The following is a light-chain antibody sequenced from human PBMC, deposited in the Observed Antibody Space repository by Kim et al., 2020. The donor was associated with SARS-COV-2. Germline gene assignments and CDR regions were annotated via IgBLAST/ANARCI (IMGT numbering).Light chain of an antibody. J-gene: IGKJ1*01. CDR2: AAS. CDR1: QGIDNH. CDR3: QKYNSDPWT. Sequence: AAVRDRGTITCRASQGIDNHLAWYQQKPEKVPNLLIYAASTLLSGVPSRFSGSGSGTDFTLTISSLQTEDAATYYCQKYNSDPWTFGQGTKVDIK. V-gene: IGKV1-27*01.